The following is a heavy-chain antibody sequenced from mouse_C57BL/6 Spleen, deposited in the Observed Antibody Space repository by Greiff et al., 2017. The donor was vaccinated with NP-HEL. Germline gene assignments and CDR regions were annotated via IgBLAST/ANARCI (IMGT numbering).Heavy chain of an antibody. CDR1: GYAFSSSW. J-gene: IGHJ2*01. Sequence: VQLQQSGPELVKPGASVKISCKASGYAFSSSWMNWVKQRPGKGLEWIGRIYPGDGDTNYNGKFKGKAKLTADKSSSTAYMQLSSLPSEDSAVYFCARGGSSFDYWGQGTTLTVSS. CDR3: ARGGSSFDY. V-gene: IGHV1-82*01. D-gene: IGHD1-1*01. CDR2: IYPGDGDT.